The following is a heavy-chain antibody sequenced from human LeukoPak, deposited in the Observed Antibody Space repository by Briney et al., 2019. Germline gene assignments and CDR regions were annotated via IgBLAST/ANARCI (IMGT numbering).Heavy chain of an antibody. Sequence: SETLSLTCTVSGGSISSYYWSWIRQPAGKGLEWIGRIYTSGSTNYNPSLKSRVTMSVDTSKNQFSLKLSSVTAADTAVYYCARAKLIAAAGTRFDPWGQGTLVTVSS. D-gene: IGHD6-13*01. V-gene: IGHV4-4*07. CDR3: ARAKLIAAAGTRFDP. J-gene: IGHJ5*02. CDR1: GGSISSYY. CDR2: IYTSGST.